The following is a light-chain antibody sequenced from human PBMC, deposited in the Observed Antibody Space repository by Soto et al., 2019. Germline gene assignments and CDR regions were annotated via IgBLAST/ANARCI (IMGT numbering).Light chain of an antibody. CDR1: SSNIGSNT. Sequence: QSLLTQPPSASGTPGQRVTISCSGGSSNIGSNTVHWYQQLPGTAPKLLIYTNDQRPSGVSDRFSGSKSGTSASLAISGLQSEDEADYYCAAWDDSLNGFYVFGTGTKVTVL. CDR3: AAWDDSLNGFYV. CDR2: TND. J-gene: IGLJ1*01. V-gene: IGLV1-44*01.